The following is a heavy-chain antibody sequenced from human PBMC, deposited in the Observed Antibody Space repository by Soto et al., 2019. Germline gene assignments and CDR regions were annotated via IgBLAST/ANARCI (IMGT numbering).Heavy chain of an antibody. J-gene: IGHJ6*02. D-gene: IGHD2-15*01. CDR2: IFYSGST. Sequence: PSETMSLPWSVSGGTIISSGYHCSMIRQPPGKGLEWIGSIFYSGSTYYNPSLKSRVTISVDTSKNQFSLKLSSVTAADTAVYYCARHLTYCSAGSCYSDFPYYGMDVWGQGTTVTVSS. CDR1: GGTIISSGYH. CDR3: ARHLTYCSAGSCYSDFPYYGMDV. V-gene: IGHV4-39*01.